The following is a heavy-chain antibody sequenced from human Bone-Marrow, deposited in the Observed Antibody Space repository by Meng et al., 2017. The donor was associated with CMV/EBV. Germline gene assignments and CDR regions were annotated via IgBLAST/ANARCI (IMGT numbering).Heavy chain of an antibody. D-gene: IGHD2-2*01. CDR2: IYYSGST. CDR3: ARAFCSTTSCYWFSYYYGMDV. J-gene: IGHJ6*02. CDR1: GGSVSSGSYY. Sequence: GSLRLSCTVSGGSVSSGSYYWSWIRQPPGKGLEWIGYIYYSGSTNYNPSLKSRVTISVDTSKNQFSLKLSSVTAADTAMYYCARAFCSTTSCYWFSYYYGMDVWGQGTTVTVYS. V-gene: IGHV4-61*01.